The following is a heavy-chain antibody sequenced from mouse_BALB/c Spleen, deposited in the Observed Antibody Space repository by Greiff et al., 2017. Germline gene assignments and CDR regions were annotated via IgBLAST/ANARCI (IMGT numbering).Heavy chain of an antibody. D-gene: IGHD2-4*01. CDR1: GYTFTSYT. V-gene: IGHV1-4*02. CDR3: AGKGNIYYDFGDYFDY. J-gene: IGHJ2*01. CDR2: INPSSGNT. Sequence: VQLQQSGAELARPGASVKLSCKASGYTFTSYTMHWVKQRPGQGLEWIGYINPSSGNTEYNQKFKDKTTLTADKSSSTTYMQLSSLTSEDSAICYCAGKGNIYYDFGDYFDYWGQGTTLTVSS.